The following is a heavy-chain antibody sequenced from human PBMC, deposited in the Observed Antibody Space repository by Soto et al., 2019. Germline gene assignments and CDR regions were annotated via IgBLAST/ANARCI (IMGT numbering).Heavy chain of an antibody. CDR2: IKSKIDGGTT. D-gene: IGHD1-26*01. Sequence: EVHLVESGGGLVKPVGSLRLSCTVSGFIVSSACMNWVRQAPGKGLEWVGRIKSKIDGGTTDYTAPVQGRFSISLENSNNMLYLQMESLRTEDTAVYYCTAAPQRALTEATACSWGQGTLVTVSS. CDR3: TAAPQRALTEATACS. J-gene: IGHJ5*02. CDR1: GFIVSSAC. V-gene: IGHV3-15*07.